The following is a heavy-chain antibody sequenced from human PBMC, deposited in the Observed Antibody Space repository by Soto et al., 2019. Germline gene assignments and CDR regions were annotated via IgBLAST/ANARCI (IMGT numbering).Heavy chain of an antibody. V-gene: IGHV3-7*01. D-gene: IGHD3-10*01. J-gene: IGHJ6*01. Sequence: PVGSLRLSCASSVFTFSSYWMSCVRHSPGKWLEWVANIKQDGSEKYYVDSVKGRFTISRDNAKNSLYLQMNSLRAEDTAVYYCARGFGRITMVRGVIGYYYGMEVWGQGTRVSVSS. CDR2: IKQDGSEK. CDR1: VFTFSSYW. CDR3: ARGFGRITMVRGVIGYYYGMEV.